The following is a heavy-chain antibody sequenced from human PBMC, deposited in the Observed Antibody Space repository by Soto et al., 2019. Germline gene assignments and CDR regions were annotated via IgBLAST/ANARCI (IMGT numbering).Heavy chain of an antibody. CDR1: GFSFSADGLC. CDR3: AHAFGGTSWPNDAFDV. Sequence: QITLKESGPTLVKPTQTLTLTCIFSGFSFSADGLCVGWIRQPPGKALEWLALIYWDDDTRYRPSLKSRLTITKDSSKNPVVLTMTNMDPVDTATYYCAHAFGGTSWPNDAFDVWGQGTVVTVSS. CDR2: IYWDDDT. V-gene: IGHV2-5*02. J-gene: IGHJ3*01. D-gene: IGHD3-16*01.